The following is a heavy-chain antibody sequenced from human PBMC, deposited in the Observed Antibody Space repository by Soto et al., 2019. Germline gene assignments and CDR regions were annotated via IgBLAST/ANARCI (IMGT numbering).Heavy chain of an antibody. CDR3: AKVSGIDSSGWYMGGYYYYYGMDV. Sequence: GGSLRLSCAASGFTFSSYAMSWVRQAPGKGLEWVSAISGSGGSTYYADSVKGRFTISRDNSKNTLYLQMNSLRAEDTAVYYCAKVSGIDSSGWYMGGYYYYYGMDVWGQGTTVTVSS. CDR2: ISGSGGST. J-gene: IGHJ6*02. D-gene: IGHD6-19*01. V-gene: IGHV3-23*01. CDR1: GFTFSSYA.